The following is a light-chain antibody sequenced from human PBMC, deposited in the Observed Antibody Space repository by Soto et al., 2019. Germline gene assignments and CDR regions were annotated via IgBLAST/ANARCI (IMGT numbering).Light chain of an antibody. CDR2: EVS. CDR1: SSDVGGYTF. Sequence: QSALTQPPSASGSPGQSVTISCTGSSSDVGGYTFVSWYQQHPGKAPKVMIFEVSKRPSGVPDRFSGSKPGNTASLTVSGLQAEDEADYYCSSYAGSNTVVFGGGTKLTVL. CDR3: SSYAGSNTVV. V-gene: IGLV2-8*01. J-gene: IGLJ2*01.